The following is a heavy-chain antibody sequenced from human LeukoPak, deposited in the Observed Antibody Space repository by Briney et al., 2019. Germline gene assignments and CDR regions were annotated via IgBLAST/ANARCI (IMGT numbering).Heavy chain of an antibody. Sequence: PSETLSLTCAVYGESLNYYYWSWIRQSPEKGLEWIGEVFDGKTTNYNPSLKSRVTIPAVTSSNQFSLNLKSVTAADTAVYYCASGAWATRLHSWAQGTLVIVSS. CDR1: GESLNYYY. V-gene: IGHV4-34*12. D-gene: IGHD5-24*01. J-gene: IGHJ4*02. CDR3: ASGAWATRLHS. CDR2: VFDGKTT.